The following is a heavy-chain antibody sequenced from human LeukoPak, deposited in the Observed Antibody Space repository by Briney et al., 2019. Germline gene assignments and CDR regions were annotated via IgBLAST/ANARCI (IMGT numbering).Heavy chain of an antibody. CDR1: GGSFSGYY. CDR2: INHSRST. J-gene: IGHJ5*02. CDR3: ARGSKMLGYNWFDP. D-gene: IGHD1-26*01. Sequence: SETLSLTCAVYGGSFSGYYWNLIRQPPGQGLEWIGEINHSRSTNYIPSLKSRVTISVDTSKNQFSLKLSSVTAADTAVYYCARGSKMLGYNWFDPWGQGTLVTVSS. V-gene: IGHV4-34*01.